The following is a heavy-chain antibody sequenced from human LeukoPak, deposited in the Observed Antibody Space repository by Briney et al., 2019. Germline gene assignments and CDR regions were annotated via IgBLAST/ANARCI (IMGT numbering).Heavy chain of an antibody. CDR1: GYTFTDYY. D-gene: IGHD6-19*01. J-gene: IGHJ4*02. CDR3: ARSIAVAANFAY. CDR2: IIPNSGGK. V-gene: IGHV1-2*02. Sequence: GASVTVSFMSSGYTFTDYYMHWVRQAPGQGGEGVGWIIPNSGGKNNPQKFQGRLTMTRNTCISTAYMERSRLKSDDTAVYYCARSIAVAANFAYWSEATLLTVYS.